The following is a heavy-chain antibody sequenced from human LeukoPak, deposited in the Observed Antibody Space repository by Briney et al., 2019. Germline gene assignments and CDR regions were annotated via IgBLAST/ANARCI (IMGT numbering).Heavy chain of an antibody. CDR2: IRTRAKSYTT. D-gene: IGHD3-22*01. J-gene: IGHJ3*02. CDR3: ARVGDYYDTRGFSSGAFDI. V-gene: IGHV3-72*01. CDR1: RFTFSDHY. Sequence: PGGSLRLSCAASRFTFSDHYMDWVRQAPGKGLEWVARIRTRAKSYTTLYAPSVRDRFSISRDDSTNSVYLQMNSLKTEDTAVYFCARVGDYYDTRGFSSGAFDIWGLGTMVTVAS.